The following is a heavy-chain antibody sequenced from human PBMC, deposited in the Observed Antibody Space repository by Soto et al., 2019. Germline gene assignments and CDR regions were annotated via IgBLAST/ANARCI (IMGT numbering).Heavy chain of an antibody. CDR2: IDPSDSDS. CDR3: ATSPHCGGDCYDLDS. V-gene: IGHV5-10-1*01. Sequence: GESLKISCKGSGYRFTAYWINWVRQMPGRGLEWMGRIDPSDSDSKYSPSFEGHVSFSADKSISTAYLQWSSLRSSGTAMYFCATSPHCGGDCYDLDSWGQGTLVTVSS. D-gene: IGHD2-21*01. CDR1: GYRFTAYW. J-gene: IGHJ4*02.